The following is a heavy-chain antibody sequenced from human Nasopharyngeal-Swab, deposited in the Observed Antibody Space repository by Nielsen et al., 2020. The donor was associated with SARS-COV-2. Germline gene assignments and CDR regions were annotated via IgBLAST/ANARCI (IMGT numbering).Heavy chain of an antibody. CDR1: GGSFSGYY. D-gene: IGHD2/OR15-2a*01. CDR2: INHRGST. J-gene: IGHJ6*03. CDR3: ARALWKKSYYYYMDV. V-gene: IGHV4-34*01. Sequence: GSLRLSCAVYGGSFSGYYWSWIRQPPGKGLEWIGEINHRGSTNYNPSLKSRVTISIDTSKNQFSLKLSSVTAADTAVYYCARALWKKSYYYYMDVWGKGTTVTVSS.